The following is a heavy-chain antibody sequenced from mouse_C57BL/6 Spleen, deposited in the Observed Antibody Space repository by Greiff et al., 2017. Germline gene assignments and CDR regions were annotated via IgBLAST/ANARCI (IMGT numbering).Heavy chain of an antibody. CDR1: GFSLTSYG. CDR3: ARGFPSGTLGY. D-gene: IGHD4-1*01. Sequence: VMLVESGPGLVQPSQSLSITCTVSGFSLTSYGVHWVRQSPGKGLEWLGVIWSGGSTDYNAAFISRLSISKDNSKSQVFFKMNSLQADDTAIYYCARGFPSGTLGYWGQGTTLTVSS. J-gene: IGHJ2*01. CDR2: IWSGGST. V-gene: IGHV2-2*01.